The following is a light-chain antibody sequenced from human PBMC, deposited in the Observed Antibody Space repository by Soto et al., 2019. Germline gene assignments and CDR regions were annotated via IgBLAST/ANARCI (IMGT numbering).Light chain of an antibody. Sequence: QSALTKPPSASGSPGQSVTISCTGTKKDIGVYDFVSWYQHHPGKAPRLIIYEVVQRPSGVPDRFSGSKSGNTASLTVSGLQAADEADYFCKSYAGSNTYVFGSGTKLTVL. J-gene: IGLJ1*01. CDR3: KSYAGSNTYV. V-gene: IGLV2-8*01. CDR1: KKDIGVYDF. CDR2: EVV.